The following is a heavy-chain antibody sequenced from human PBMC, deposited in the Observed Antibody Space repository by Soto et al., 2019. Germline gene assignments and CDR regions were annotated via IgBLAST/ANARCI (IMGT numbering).Heavy chain of an antibody. CDR3: AKVMVKNWFDP. CDR1: GFTFSSYA. D-gene: IGHD5-18*01. Sequence: WGSLRLSCAASGFTFSSYAMSWVRQAPGKGLEWVSAISGSGGSTYYADSVKGRFTISRDNSKNTLYLQMNSLRADDTAVYYSAKVMVKNWFDPWGQGTLVTVSS. V-gene: IGHV3-23*01. CDR2: ISGSGGST. J-gene: IGHJ5*02.